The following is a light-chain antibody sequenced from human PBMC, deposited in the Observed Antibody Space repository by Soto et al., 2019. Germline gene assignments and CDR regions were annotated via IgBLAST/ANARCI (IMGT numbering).Light chain of an antibody. J-gene: IGKJ1*01. CDR3: QQYNSYSPRT. CDR1: QSISSW. Sequence: DIQMTQSPSTLSASVGDRVTITCRASQSISSWLAWYQQKPGKAPKLLIYDASSLESGVPSRFSGSGSGTEFTLTISSLQPADFATDYCQQYNSYSPRTFGQGTKVEIK. CDR2: DAS. V-gene: IGKV1-5*01.